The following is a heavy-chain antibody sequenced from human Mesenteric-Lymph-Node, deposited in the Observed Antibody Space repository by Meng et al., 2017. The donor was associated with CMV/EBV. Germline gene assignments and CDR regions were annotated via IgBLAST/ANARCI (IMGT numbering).Heavy chain of an antibody. J-gene: IGHJ6*02. Sequence: GSLRLSCTVSGGSVNSGDYYWSWIRQPPGKGLEWIGYIYYSGSTNYNPSLKSRVTISVDTSKNQFSLKLSSVTAADTAVYYCARYDNANGMDVWGQGTTVTVSS. CDR2: IYYSGST. D-gene: IGHD3-16*01. CDR3: ARYDNANGMDV. CDR1: GGSVNSGDYY. V-gene: IGHV4-61*08.